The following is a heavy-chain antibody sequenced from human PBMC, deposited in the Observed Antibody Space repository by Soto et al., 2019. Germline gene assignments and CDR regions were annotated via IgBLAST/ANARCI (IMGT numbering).Heavy chain of an antibody. V-gene: IGHV3-23*01. CDR3: ARDVWELLRGFDS. CDR2: ISGSGNST. CDR1: GFTFSNYA. D-gene: IGHD1-26*01. Sequence: EVQLLESGGGLVQPGGSLRLSCAVSGFTFSNYAMSWVRQAPGKGLEWVSAISGSGNSTNYADSVKGRFTISRDNSKNTVYLQMNSLRAEDTAVYYCARDVWELLRGFDSWGQGTLVTVSS. J-gene: IGHJ5*01.